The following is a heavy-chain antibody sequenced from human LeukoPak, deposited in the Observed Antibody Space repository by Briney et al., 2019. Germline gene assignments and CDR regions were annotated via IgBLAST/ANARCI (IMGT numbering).Heavy chain of an antibody. J-gene: IGHJ4*02. CDR2: MNYSGPT. CDR1: GGAISNDNFY. Sequence: SETLSLTCTVSGGAISNDNFYWGWVRQPPGKGLEWVGSMNYSGPTYYNPSLRSRVSISVDTSRTQFFLRLNSVTAADTAVYYCARLFDSWGQGILVTV. CDR3: ARLFDS. V-gene: IGHV4-39*01.